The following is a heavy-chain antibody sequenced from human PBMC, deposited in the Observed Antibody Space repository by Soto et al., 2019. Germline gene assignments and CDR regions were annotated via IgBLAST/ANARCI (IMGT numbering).Heavy chain of an antibody. CDR2: IYYSGST. J-gene: IGHJ5*02. CDR3: AGKVTNLVDP. D-gene: IGHD4-4*01. V-gene: IGHV4-59*08. Sequence: TSETLSLTCTVSGGSISSYYWSWIRQPPGKGLEWIGYIYYSGSTNYNPSLKSRVTISVDTSKNQFSLKLSSVTAADTAVYYCAGKVTNLVDPWGQGTLVTVSS. CDR1: GGSISSYY.